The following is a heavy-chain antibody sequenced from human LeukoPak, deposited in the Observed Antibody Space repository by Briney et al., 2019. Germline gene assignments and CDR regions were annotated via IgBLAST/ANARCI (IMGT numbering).Heavy chain of an antibody. CDR2: ITYDGSNK. CDR1: GFTFSSFG. D-gene: IGHD3-10*01. CDR3: ARVPYGSGTYTDY. Sequence: PGGSLRLSCAASGFTFSSFGMHWVRQAPGKGLEWVAVITYDGSNKNYADSVKGRFTISRDNSKNTLYVQMNSLRAEDTAVYYCARVPYGSGTYTDYWGQGTLVTVSS. V-gene: IGHV3-30*19. J-gene: IGHJ4*02.